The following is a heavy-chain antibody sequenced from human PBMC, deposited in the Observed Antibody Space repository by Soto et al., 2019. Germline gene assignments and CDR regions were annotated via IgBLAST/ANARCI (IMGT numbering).Heavy chain of an antibody. CDR1: GGSISSYY. CDR3: ARSIVVVPAAMESYYYYYYMDV. D-gene: IGHD2-2*01. Sequence: SETLSLTCTVSGGSISSYYWSWIRQPPGKGLEWIGFIYYSGSTNYNPSLKSRVTISVDTSKNQFSLKLSSVTAADTAVYYCARSIVVVPAAMESYYYYYYMDVWGKGTTVTVSS. V-gene: IGHV4-59*01. CDR2: IYYSGST. J-gene: IGHJ6*03.